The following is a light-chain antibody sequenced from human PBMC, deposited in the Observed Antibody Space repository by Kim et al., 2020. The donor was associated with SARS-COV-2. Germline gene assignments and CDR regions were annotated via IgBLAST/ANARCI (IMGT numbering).Light chain of an antibody. Sequence: DIQMTQSPSSLSASVGDRVTITCRASQDISKYLTWFQQKPGKAPKSLIYGASNLEGGVPSKFSGSGSGTDFTLTISSLQREDVATYYCQQYKSYPLTFGGGTKVEIK. CDR2: GAS. J-gene: IGKJ4*01. CDR3: QQYKSYPLT. CDR1: QDISKY. V-gene: IGKV1-16*02.